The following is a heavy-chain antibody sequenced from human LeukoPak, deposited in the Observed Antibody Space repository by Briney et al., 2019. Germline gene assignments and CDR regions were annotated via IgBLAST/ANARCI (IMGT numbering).Heavy chain of an antibody. V-gene: IGHV3-7*01. CDR2: IKQDGSAK. D-gene: IGHD5-12*01. J-gene: IGHJ4*02. Sequence: GGSLRLSCAASGFTFNRYWMSWVRQAPGKELQWVANIKQDGSAKYYVDSVKGRFTISRDNAKNSLYLQMNSLRAEDTAVYYCARVEASGYDYGAFDYWGQGILVTVSS. CDR1: GFTFNRYW. CDR3: ARVEASGYDYGAFDY.